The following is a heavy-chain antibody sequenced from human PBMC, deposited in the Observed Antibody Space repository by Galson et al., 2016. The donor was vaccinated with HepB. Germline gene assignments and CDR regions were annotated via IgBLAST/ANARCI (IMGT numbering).Heavy chain of an antibody. D-gene: IGHD3-10*01. V-gene: IGHV1-18*01. CDR1: GGIFRGYP. Sequence: SVKVSCKASGGIFRGYPINWVRQAPGQGLEWMGWISAYNGNTNYAQKLQGRVTMTTDTSTSTAYMELRSLRTDDTAVYYCARDLIFAGTFDCWGQGTLVTVSS. CDR3: ARDLIFAGTFDC. CDR2: ISAYNGNT. J-gene: IGHJ4*02.